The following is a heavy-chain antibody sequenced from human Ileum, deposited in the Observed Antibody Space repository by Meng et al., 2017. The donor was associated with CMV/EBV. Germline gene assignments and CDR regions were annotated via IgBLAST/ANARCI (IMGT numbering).Heavy chain of an antibody. J-gene: IGHJ4*02. CDR2: IIPIVDVT. CDR3: AKDHADDYNYPPLDY. D-gene: IGHD5-24*01. Sequence: QVQLVQSGAEVKKPGPSGKVSCKESGGPFSSNSISWVRQAPGQGLEWMGRIIPIVDVTNYSQKFQGRVTITADKATSTAYMELTSLRSEDTSVYYCAKDHADDYNYPPLDYWGQGTLVTVSS. V-gene: IGHV1-69*08. CDR1: GGPFSSNS.